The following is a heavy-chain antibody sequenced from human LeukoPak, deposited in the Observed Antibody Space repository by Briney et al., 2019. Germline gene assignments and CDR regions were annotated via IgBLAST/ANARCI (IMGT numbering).Heavy chain of an antibody. CDR2: INHSGST. CDR1: GGSFSGYY. Sequence: PSETLSLTCAVYGGSFSGYYWSWIRQPPGKWREWIGEINHSGSTNYNPSLKSRVTISVDTSKNQFSLKLSSVTAADTAMYYCARLLGGYSYGCSGYFDFWVQGTLVTVSS. V-gene: IGHV4-34*01. D-gene: IGHD5-18*01. CDR3: ARLLGGYSYGCSGYFDF. J-gene: IGHJ4*02.